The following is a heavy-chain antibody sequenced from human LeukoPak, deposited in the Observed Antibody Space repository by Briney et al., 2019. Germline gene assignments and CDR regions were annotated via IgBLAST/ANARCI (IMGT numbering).Heavy chain of an antibody. D-gene: IGHD3-22*01. Sequence: GGSLRLSCAASGFTFSDYYMSWIRQAPGEGLEWVSYISSSGSTIYYADSVKGRFTISRDNAKNSLYLQMNSLRAEDTAVYYCARDIETYYYDSSGYPNWFDPWGQGTLVTVSS. V-gene: IGHV3-11*01. CDR3: ARDIETYYYDSSGYPNWFDP. CDR1: GFTFSDYY. CDR2: ISSSGSTI. J-gene: IGHJ5*02.